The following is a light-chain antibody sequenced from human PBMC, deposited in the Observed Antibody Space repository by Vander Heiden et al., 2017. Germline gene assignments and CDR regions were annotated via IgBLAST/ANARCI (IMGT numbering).Light chain of an antibody. V-gene: IGKV1-33*01. CDR2: DAS. CDR1: QDISNY. CDR3: QQYDNLPLT. Sequence: DIQMTQSPSSLSASVGDRVTITCQASQDISNYLNWYQQKPGKAPKLLIYDASNLETGVPSRFSGSGSGTDFTFTISSLQPKDIATYYCQQYDNLPLTFGGGTKVXIK. J-gene: IGKJ4*01.